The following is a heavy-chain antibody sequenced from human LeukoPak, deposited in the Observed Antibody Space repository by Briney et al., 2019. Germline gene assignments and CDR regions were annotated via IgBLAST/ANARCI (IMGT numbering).Heavy chain of an antibody. J-gene: IGHJ4*02. V-gene: IGHV3-23*01. CDR3: AKARLELRLGELSFFDY. D-gene: IGHD3-16*02. CDR1: GFTFSSYG. CDR2: ISGSGGST. Sequence: PGGSLRLSCAASGFTFSSYGMSWVRQAPGKGLEWVSAISGSGGSTYYADSVKGRFTISRDNSKNTLYLQMNSLRAEDTAVYYCAKARLELRLGELSFFDYWGQGTLVTVSS.